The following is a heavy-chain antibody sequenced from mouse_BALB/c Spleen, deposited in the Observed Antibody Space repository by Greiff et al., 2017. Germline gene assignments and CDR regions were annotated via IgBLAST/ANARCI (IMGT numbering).Heavy chain of an antibody. D-gene: IGHD2-10*02. Sequence: QVHVKQSGAELAKPGASVKMSCKASGYTFTSYWMHWVKQRPGQGLEWIGYINPSTGYTEYNQKFKDKATLTADKSSSTAYMQLSSLTSEDSAVYYCAREYGNYRFAYWGQGTLVTVSA. J-gene: IGHJ3*01. CDR2: INPSTGYT. CDR3: AREYGNYRFAY. V-gene: IGHV1-7*01. CDR1: GYTFTSYW.